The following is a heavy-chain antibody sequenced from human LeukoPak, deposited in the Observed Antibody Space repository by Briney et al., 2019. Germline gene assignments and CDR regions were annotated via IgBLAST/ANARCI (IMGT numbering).Heavy chain of an antibody. CDR2: IKSKTDGGTT. D-gene: IGHD2-21*02. CDR1: GFTFSNAW. CDR3: TTDREVTPDFDY. J-gene: IGHJ4*02. V-gene: IGHV3-15*01. Sequence: GGSLRLSCAASGFTFSNAWMSWVRQAPGKGLEWVGRIKSKTDGGTTDYAAPVKGRFTISRDDSKNALYLQMNSLKTEDTAVYYCTTDREVTPDFDYWGQGTLVTVSS.